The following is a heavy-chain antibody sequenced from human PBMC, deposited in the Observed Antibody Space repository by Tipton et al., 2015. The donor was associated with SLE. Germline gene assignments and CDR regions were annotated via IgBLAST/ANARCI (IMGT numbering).Heavy chain of an antibody. CDR1: GGTFNNYA. V-gene: IGHV1-69*06. J-gene: IGHJ3*01. CDR3: AKLYRSHLAADVLDL. D-gene: IGHD3-10*01. CDR2: ISPIFLTA. Sequence: QVQLVQSGAEVKMPGSSVKVSCKASGGTFNNYAISWVRQAPGQGLEWMGRISPIFLTANYAQKFQGRVTITTDKSASTAYLELSSLRSEDTAIYFCAKLYRSHLAADVLDLWGQGTLVTVSS.